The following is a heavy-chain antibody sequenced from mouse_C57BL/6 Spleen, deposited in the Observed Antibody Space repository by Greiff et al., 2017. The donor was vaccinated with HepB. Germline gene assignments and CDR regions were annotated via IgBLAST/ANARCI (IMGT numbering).Heavy chain of an antibody. J-gene: IGHJ2*01. Sequence: QVQLKQSGAELARPGASVKMSCKASGYTFTSYTMHWVKQRPGQGLEWIGYINPSSGYTKYNQKFKDKATLTADKSSSTAYMQLSSLTSEDSAVYYCARYRYRNYTYYWDYWGQGTTLTGSS. D-gene: IGHD2-5*01. CDR1: GYTFTSYT. CDR2: INPSSGYT. CDR3: ARYRYRNYTYYWDY. V-gene: IGHV1-4*01.